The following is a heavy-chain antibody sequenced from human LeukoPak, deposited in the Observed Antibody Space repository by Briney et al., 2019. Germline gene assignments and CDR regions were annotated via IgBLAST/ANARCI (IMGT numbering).Heavy chain of an antibody. CDR3: ARDRGTWNDDGFDY. V-gene: IGHV4-4*02. Sequence: SETLSLTCAVSGGSISSSNWWSWVRQPPGKGLEWIGEIYHSGSTNYNPSLKSRVTISLDTSKNQFSLKLSSVTAADTAVYYCARDRGTWNDDGFDYWGQGTLVTVSS. D-gene: IGHD1-1*01. J-gene: IGHJ4*02. CDR2: IYHSGST. CDR1: GGSISSSNW.